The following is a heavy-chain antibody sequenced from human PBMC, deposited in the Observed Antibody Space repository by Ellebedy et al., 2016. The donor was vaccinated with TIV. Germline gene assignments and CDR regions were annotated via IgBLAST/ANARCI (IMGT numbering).Heavy chain of an antibody. J-gene: IGHJ4*02. V-gene: IGHV1-46*01. CDR1: GYTFTSYY. CDR2: INPSGGST. D-gene: IGHD3-10*01. CDR3: ARSTVRGKYYFDY. Sequence: AASVKVSCKASGYTFTSYYMHWVRRAPGLGLEWMGIINPSGGSTSYAQKFQGRITVTRDTSTSTLYMELSSLRSEDTAVYYCARSTVRGKYYFDYWGQGTLVTVSS.